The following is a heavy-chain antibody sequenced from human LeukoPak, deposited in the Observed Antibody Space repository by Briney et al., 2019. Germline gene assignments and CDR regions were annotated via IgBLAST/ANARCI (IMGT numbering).Heavy chain of an antibody. CDR2: IYYSGST. D-gene: IGHD6-6*01. Sequence: SETLSLTCTVAGGSISSSSYYWGWIRQPPGKGLEWIGSIYYSGSTYYNPSLKSRVTISVDTSKNQFSLKLSSVTAADTAVYYCATTKTLSSLAARPISPLPFDYWGQGTLVTVSS. CDR3: ATTKTLSSLAARPISPLPFDY. CDR1: GGSISSSSYY. V-gene: IGHV4-39*01. J-gene: IGHJ4*02.